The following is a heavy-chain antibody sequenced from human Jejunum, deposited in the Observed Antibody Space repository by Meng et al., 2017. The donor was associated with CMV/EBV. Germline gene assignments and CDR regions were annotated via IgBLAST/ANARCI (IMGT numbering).Heavy chain of an antibody. V-gene: IGHV3-23*01. Sequence: LGSGGGQRHPGASLGLSCLATGFTFSSDAMSWGRHAPGKGLEWVSVISGSGDETYYADSVKGRFTISRDTSKNTLYLEMSGLRAEDTAVYYCAKGRYGSCYSSIAYWGQGTLVTVSS. CDR2: ISGSGDET. CDR3: AKGRYGSCYSSIAY. CDR1: GFTFSSDA. J-gene: IGHJ4*02. D-gene: IGHD2-15*01.